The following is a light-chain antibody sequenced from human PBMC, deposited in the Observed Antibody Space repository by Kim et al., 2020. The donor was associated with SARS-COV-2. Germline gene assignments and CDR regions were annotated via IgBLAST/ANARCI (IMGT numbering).Light chain of an antibody. Sequence: QLVLTQSPSASASLGTSVKLTCTLSSEYKTYAIAWHQQLPEKGPRYLMNVDSDGSHTRGDGNPDRFSGSSSGAERSLTISNVQPEDEADYYCLTWGPGIRVFGGGTQLTVL. CDR1: SEYKTYA. CDR2: VDSDGSH. J-gene: IGLJ2*01. CDR3: LTWGPGIRV. V-gene: IGLV4-69*01.